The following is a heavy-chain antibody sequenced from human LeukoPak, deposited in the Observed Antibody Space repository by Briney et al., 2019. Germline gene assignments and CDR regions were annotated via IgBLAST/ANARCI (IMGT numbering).Heavy chain of an antibody. CDR2: ISYDGSNK. V-gene: IGHV3-30-3*01. Sequence: PGRSLRLSCAASGFTFSSYAMHWVRQAPGKGLEWVAVISYDGSNKYYADSVKGRFTISRDNSKNTLYLQMNSLRVEDSAVYCCAKDGYYYDSNGYFDYWGQGTLVTVSS. J-gene: IGHJ4*02. D-gene: IGHD3-22*01. CDR3: AKDGYYYDSNGYFDY. CDR1: GFTFSSYA.